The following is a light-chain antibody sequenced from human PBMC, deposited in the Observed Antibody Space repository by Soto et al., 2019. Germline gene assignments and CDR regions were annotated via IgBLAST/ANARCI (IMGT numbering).Light chain of an antibody. V-gene: IGKV2-30*02. CDR3: MQGTHWPYT. CDR2: KVS. J-gene: IGKJ2*01. CDR1: QSLVHSDGNTH. Sequence: DVVMTQSPLSLPVTLGQPASISCRSTQSLVHSDGNTHLNWFQQRPGQSPRRLICKVSNRDSGGPYRFSGSASGTDFTLKISRVEAEDVGVYYCMQGTHWPYTFGQGTKLEIK.